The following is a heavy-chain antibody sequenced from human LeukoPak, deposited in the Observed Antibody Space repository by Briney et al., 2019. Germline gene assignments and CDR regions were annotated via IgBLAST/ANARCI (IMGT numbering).Heavy chain of an antibody. V-gene: IGHV1-18*01. Sequence: GASVKVSCKASGYTFTSYGISWVRQAPGQGLEWMGWISAYNGNTNYAQKLQGRVTMTTDTSTSTAYMELRSLRSDDTAVYYCARLPDRSFTVTRENFDYWGQGTQVTVSS. J-gene: IGHJ4*02. CDR2: ISAYNGNT. D-gene: IGHD4-11*01. CDR3: ARLPDRSFTVTRENFDY. CDR1: GYTFTSYG.